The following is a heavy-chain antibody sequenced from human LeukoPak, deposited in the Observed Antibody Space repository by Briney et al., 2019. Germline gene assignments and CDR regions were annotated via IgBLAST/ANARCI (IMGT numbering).Heavy chain of an antibody. CDR3: AKATHTVTTYSVDY. D-gene: IGHD4-11*01. J-gene: IGHJ4*02. CDR1: GFTFSSYW. Sequence: GGSLRLSCAASGFTFSSYWMSWVRQAPGKGLEWVSAISGSGGSTYYADSVKGRFTISRDNSKNTLYLQMNSLRAEDTAVYYCAKATHTVTTYSVDYWGQGTLVTVSS. CDR2: ISGSGGST. V-gene: IGHV3-23*01.